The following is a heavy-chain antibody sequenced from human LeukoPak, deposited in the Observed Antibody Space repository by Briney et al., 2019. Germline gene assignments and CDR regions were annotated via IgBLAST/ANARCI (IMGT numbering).Heavy chain of an antibody. CDR2: IYHSGST. D-gene: IGHD1-14*01. CDR1: GYSISSGYY. V-gene: IGHV4-38-2*02. CDR3: ARDCIVCSYNLYYFYY. Sequence: PSETLSLTCAVSGYSISSGYYWGWIRQPPGKGLEWIGSIYHSGSTYYNPSLKSRVTISLDTSKNQFSLKLSSVTAADTAVYYCARDCIVCSYNLYYFYYWGQGTLVTVSS. J-gene: IGHJ4*02.